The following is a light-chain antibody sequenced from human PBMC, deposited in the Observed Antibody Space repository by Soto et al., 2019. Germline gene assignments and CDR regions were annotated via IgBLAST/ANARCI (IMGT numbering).Light chain of an antibody. J-gene: IGKJ5*01. V-gene: IGKV1-27*01. CDR3: QQYANYPLT. CDR1: RDIDNS. Sequence: DIQVTQSPPSLSASVGDRVTITCRASRDIDNSLAWYQQIPGKAPKLLIYAASTLQSGVPSRFRGSGSGTDFTLTISSLQPEDFATYYCQQYANYPLTFGQGTRLEIK. CDR2: AAS.